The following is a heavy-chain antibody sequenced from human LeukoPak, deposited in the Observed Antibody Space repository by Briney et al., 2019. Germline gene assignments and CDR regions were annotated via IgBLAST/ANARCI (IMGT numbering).Heavy chain of an antibody. CDR3: ARGFDSSGYWIDY. Sequence: PGGSLRLSCSATGFTFRSYSMNWVRQAPGKGLEWVSSISSSSSYIYYADSVKGRFTISRDNAKNSLYLQMNSLRAEDTAVYYCARGFDSSGYWIDYWGQGTLVTVSS. V-gene: IGHV3-21*01. D-gene: IGHD3-22*01. J-gene: IGHJ4*02. CDR1: GFTFRSYS. CDR2: ISSSSSYI.